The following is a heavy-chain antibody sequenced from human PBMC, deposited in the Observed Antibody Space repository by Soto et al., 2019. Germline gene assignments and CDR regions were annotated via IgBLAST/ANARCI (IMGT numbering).Heavy chain of an antibody. CDR3: ARDPSYGDYSYYGMDV. J-gene: IGHJ6*02. Sequence: QVQLQESGPGLVKPSQTLSLTCTVSGASINGGGYYWSWIRQHPGKGLEWIGSIYYSGNTYYSPSLKRRVTTSVDTSKNPFSLRLTSVTAADTAVYYCARDPSYGDYSYYGMDVWGQGTTVTVSS. CDR2: IYYSGNT. D-gene: IGHD4-17*01. CDR1: GASINGGGYY. V-gene: IGHV4-31*03.